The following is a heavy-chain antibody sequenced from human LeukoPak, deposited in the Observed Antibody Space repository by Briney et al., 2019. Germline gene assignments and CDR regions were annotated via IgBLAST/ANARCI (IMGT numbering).Heavy chain of an antibody. J-gene: IGHJ6*02. D-gene: IGHD3-22*01. CDR1: GYTFTGYY. CDR3: ARARYYDSSGYYFYYYYGMDV. Sequence: ASVKVSCKASGYTFTGYYMHWVRQAPGQGLEWMGRINPNSGGTNYAQKFQGRVTMTRDTSISTAYMELSRLRSDDTAVYYCARARYYDSSGYYFYYYYGMDVWGQGTTVTVSS. CDR2: INPNSGGT. V-gene: IGHV1-2*06.